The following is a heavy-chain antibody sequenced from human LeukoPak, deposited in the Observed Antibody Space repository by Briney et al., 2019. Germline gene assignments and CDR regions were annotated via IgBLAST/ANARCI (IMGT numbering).Heavy chain of an antibody. J-gene: IGHJ4*02. CDR2: ISGSGSRI. CDR1: GFTFSSYA. CDR3: ARESETSGWYDY. V-gene: IGHV3-23*01. Sequence: GGSLRLSCAASGFTFSSYAMSWVRQAPGKGLAWVSAISGSGSRIYYGDSVKGRFTISRDNTRKSLSLQMSSLRSEDTALYYCARESETSGWYDYWGQGTLVTVSS. D-gene: IGHD6-19*01.